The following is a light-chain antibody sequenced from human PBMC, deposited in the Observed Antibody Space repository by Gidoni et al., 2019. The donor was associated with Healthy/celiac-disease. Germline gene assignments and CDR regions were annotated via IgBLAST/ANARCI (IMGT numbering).Light chain of an antibody. CDR3: QQYGSSPVT. CDR2: GAS. CDR1: QSVSSSY. V-gene: IGKV3-20*01. Sequence: ELVLTQSPGTLSLSPGERATLSCRASQSVSSSYLAWYQQKPGQAPRILIYGASIRDTGIPDRFSGSGSGTDFTLTISRLEPEDFAVYYCQQYGSSPVTFGQGTKVEIK. J-gene: IGKJ1*01.